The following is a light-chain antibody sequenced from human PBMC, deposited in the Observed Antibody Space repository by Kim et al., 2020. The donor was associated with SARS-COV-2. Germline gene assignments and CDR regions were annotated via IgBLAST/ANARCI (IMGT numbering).Light chain of an antibody. CDR3: QQYDSWPRT. CDR2: GAS. CDR1: QSVSSH. V-gene: IGKV3-15*01. Sequence: EIVMTQSPPTLSVSPVERAALSCRASQSVSSHLAWYQQRPGQVPRLLIYGASTRATGIPARFSGSGSGTEFILTISSLQSEDFAVYYCQQYDSWPRTFGQGTKVDIK. J-gene: IGKJ1*01.